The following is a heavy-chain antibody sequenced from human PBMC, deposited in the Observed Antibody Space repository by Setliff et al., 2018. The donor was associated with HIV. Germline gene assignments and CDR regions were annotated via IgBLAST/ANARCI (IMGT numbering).Heavy chain of an antibody. D-gene: IGHD5-18*01. CDR3: AYSLPPGYSYIYDAFDI. CDR1: GFTFGTYS. Sequence: GGSLRLSCAASGFTFGTYSINWVRQAPGQGLEWVSFISSSSESISYADSVKGRFTISRDNGKNSLYLQMNSLRAEDTAVYYCAYSLPPGYSYIYDAFDIWGQGTMVTVTS. V-gene: IGHV3-48*01. J-gene: IGHJ3*02. CDR2: ISSSSESI.